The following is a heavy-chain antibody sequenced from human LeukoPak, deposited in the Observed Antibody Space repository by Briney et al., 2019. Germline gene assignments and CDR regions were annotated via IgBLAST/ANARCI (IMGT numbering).Heavy chain of an antibody. CDR3: ARDRAHCSSTSCTLRGYYYGMDV. CDR2: IWYDGSNK. V-gene: IGHV3-33*01. Sequence: TGGSLRLSCAASGFTFSSYGMHWVRQAPGKGLEWVAVIWYDGSNKYYADSVKGRFTISRDNSKNTLYLQMNSLRAEDTAVYYCARDRAHCSSTSCTLRGYYYGMDVWGQGTTVTVSS. CDR1: GFTFSSYG. D-gene: IGHD2-2*01. J-gene: IGHJ6*02.